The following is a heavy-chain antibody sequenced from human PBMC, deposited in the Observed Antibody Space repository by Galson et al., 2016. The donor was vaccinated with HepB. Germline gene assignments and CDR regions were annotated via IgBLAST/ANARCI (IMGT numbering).Heavy chain of an antibody. Sequence: SGAEVKKPGGSLKISCKGSGYSFTSYWIGWVRQMPGKGLEWMGIIYPGDSDSRYSPSFQGQVTFSAVKSISTAFLQWSSLKASDTAMYYCARRMRYSSSAFDYWGQGTLVTVSS. CDR1: GYSFTSYW. CDR2: IYPGDSDS. V-gene: IGHV5-51*01. J-gene: IGHJ4*02. CDR3: ARRMRYSSSAFDY. D-gene: IGHD6-6*01.